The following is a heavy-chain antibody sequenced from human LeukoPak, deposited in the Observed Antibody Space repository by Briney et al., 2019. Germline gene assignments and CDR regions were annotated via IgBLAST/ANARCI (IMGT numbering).Heavy chain of an antibody. CDR2: ISSSGGTI. D-gene: IGHD2-15*01. CDR3: ARGYCSGGICYLFDY. Sequence: GGSLRLSCAASGFTFSDSYMSWIRQAPGKGLEWISYISSSGGTIYYADSVKGRFSISRDNAKNSLYLQMNSLRAEDTAVYYCARGYCSGGICYLFDYWGQGTLVTVSS. CDR1: GFTFSDSY. J-gene: IGHJ4*02. V-gene: IGHV3-11*04.